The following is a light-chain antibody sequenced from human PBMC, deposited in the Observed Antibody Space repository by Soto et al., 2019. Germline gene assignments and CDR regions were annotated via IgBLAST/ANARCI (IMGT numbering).Light chain of an antibody. CDR3: QQSYRTPHT. J-gene: IGKJ2*01. V-gene: IGKV1-39*01. CDR2: SAS. Sequence: DFQMTHSTSSLASSVGDRVTITCRASQGVSAYLLWYQQRQGRPPKLLIYSASHLLSGVPSRFSGSGSGTNFTLTISSLQPEDCETYYCQQSYRTPHTFGHGTKLETK. CDR1: QGVSAY.